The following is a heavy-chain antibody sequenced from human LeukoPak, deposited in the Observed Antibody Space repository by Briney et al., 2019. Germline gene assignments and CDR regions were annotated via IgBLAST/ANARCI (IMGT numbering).Heavy chain of an antibody. J-gene: IGHJ4*02. D-gene: IGHD6-13*01. Sequence: GGSLRLSCAASGFTFSTYWMSWVRQAPGKGLEWVANIKQDGSEKYYVDSVKGRLTISRDNAKNSLYLQMSSLRAEDTAVYYCARDNMRDGGIAAAGTDYWGQGTLVAVSS. V-gene: IGHV3-7*01. CDR3: ARDNMRDGGIAAAGTDY. CDR1: GFTFSTYW. CDR2: IKQDGSEK.